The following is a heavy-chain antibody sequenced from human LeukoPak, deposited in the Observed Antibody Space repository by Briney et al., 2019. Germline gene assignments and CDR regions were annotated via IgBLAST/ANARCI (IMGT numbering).Heavy chain of an antibody. CDR1: GFTFSSYA. CDR2: ISYDGSNK. D-gene: IGHD6-13*01. Sequence: GGSLRLSCAASGFTFSSYAMHWVRQAPGKGLEWVAVISYDGSNKYYADSVKGRFTISRDNSKNTLYLQMNSLRAEDTAVYYCASRQQQLVPDYYGMDVWGQGTTVTVSS. CDR3: ASRQQQLVPDYYGMDV. V-gene: IGHV3-30-3*01. J-gene: IGHJ6*02.